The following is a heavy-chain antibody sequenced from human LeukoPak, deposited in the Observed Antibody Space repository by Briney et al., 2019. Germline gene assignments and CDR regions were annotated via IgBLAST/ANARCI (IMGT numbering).Heavy chain of an antibody. Sequence: GGSLRLSCAASGFTFSNAWMSWVRQAPGKGLEWVGRIKSKTDGGKTDYAAPVKGRFTISRDDSKNTLYLQMNSLKTEDTAVYYCTTDPGSGALYWGQGTLVTVSS. D-gene: IGHD1-26*01. J-gene: IGHJ4*02. V-gene: IGHV3-15*01. CDR1: GFTFSNAW. CDR2: IKSKTDGGKT. CDR3: TTDPGSGALY.